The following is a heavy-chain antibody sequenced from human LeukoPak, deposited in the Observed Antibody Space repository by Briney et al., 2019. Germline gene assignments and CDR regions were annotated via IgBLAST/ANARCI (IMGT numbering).Heavy chain of an antibody. CDR1: GGSISSGGYS. Sequence: SETLSLTCAVSGGSISSGGYSWSWIRQPPGKGLEWIGYVYHSGSTYYNPSLKSRVTISVDRPKNQFSLKLSSVTAADTAVYYCARGSGPTHRSLIFDYWGQGTLVTVSS. J-gene: IGHJ4*02. D-gene: IGHD2-8*01. V-gene: IGHV4-30-2*01. CDR3: ARGSGPTHRSLIFDY. CDR2: VYHSGST.